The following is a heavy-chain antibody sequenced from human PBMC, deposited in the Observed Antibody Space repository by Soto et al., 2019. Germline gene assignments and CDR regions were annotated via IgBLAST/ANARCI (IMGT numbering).Heavy chain of an antibody. J-gene: IGHJ3*02. D-gene: IGHD3-22*01. CDR1: GGSISSSY. V-gene: IGHV4-59*12. CDR3: ARDYYDSSGSRPDAFDI. CDR2: IYDSGST. Sequence: SETLSLTCTVSGGSISSSYWSWIRQPPGKGLEWIGYIYDSGSTYYNPSLKSRVTISVDTSKNQFSLKLSSVTAADTAVYYCARDYYDSSGSRPDAFDIWGQGTMVTVSS.